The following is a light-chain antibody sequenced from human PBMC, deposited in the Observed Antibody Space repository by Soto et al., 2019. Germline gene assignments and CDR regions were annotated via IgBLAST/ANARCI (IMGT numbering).Light chain of an antibody. CDR2: DAS. CDR1: QSVSRY. J-gene: IGKJ1*01. V-gene: IGKV3-11*01. CDR3: QQYNDWPLT. Sequence: EIVLTPSPATLSLSPVERATLSCRASQSVSRYLAWYQQKPGQAPRLLIYDASNRATGIPDRFSGSGSGTDFTLTISSLQSEDFALYYCQQYNDWPLTFGQGTKVDI.